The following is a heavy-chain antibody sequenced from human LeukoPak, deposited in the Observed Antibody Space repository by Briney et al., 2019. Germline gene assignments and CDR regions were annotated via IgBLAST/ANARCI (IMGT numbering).Heavy chain of an antibody. CDR1: GGSISSGGYS. Sequence: PSETLSLTCTVSGGSISSGGYSWSWIRQHPGKGLEWIGYIYYSGSTYYNPSLKSRVTISVDTSKNQFSLKLSSVTAADTAVYYCARAQGPFDYWGQGTLVTVSS. V-gene: IGHV4-31*03. CDR3: ARAQGPFDY. J-gene: IGHJ4*02. CDR2: IYYSGST.